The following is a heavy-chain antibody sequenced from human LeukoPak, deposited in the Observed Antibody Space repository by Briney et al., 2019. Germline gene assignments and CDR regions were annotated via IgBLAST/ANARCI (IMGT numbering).Heavy chain of an antibody. CDR2: IYYSGST. Sequence: GSLRLSCAASGFTFSTYAMSWVRQPPGKGLEWIGSIYYSGSTYYNPSLKSRVTISVDTSKNQFSLKPSSVTAADTAVYYCASLWRGEFDPWGQGALVTVSS. D-gene: IGHD3-16*01. J-gene: IGHJ5*02. V-gene: IGHV4-38-2*01. CDR1: GFTFSTYA. CDR3: ASLWRGEFDP.